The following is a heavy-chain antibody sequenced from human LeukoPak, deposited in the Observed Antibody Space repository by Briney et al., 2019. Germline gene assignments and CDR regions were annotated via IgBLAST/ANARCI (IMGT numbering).Heavy chain of an antibody. Sequence: GGSLRLFCAASGFIFSSYSMNWVRQAPGKGLEWVSSISSSSSYIYYADSVKGRFTISRDNAKNSLYLQMNSLRAEDTAVYYCARDLTVGATVRYFDYWGQGTLVTVSS. J-gene: IGHJ4*02. D-gene: IGHD1-26*01. CDR3: ARDLTVGATVRYFDY. CDR2: ISSSSSYI. V-gene: IGHV3-21*01. CDR1: GFIFSSYS.